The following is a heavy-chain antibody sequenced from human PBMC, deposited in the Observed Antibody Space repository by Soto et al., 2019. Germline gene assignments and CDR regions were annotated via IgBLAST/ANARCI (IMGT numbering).Heavy chain of an antibody. CDR3: ARVYGDYLDY. V-gene: IGHV4-59*01. D-gene: IGHD4-17*01. CDR1: GGSISSYY. CDR2: IYYSGST. J-gene: IGHJ4*02. Sequence: QVQLQESGPGLVKPSETLSLTCTVSGGSISSYYWSWIRQPPGKGLEWIGYIYYSGSTNYNPSLRSRVTIAVAASKKRFSLKLSSVTAADTAVYYCARVYGDYLDYWGQGTLVTVSS.